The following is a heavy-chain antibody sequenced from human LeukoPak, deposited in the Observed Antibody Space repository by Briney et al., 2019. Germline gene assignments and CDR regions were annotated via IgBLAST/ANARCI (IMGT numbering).Heavy chain of an antibody. J-gene: IGHJ4*02. CDR2: IYYSGST. CDR3: ARIRTVTTPVPFDY. D-gene: IGHD4-17*01. Sequence: PSETLSLTCTVSGGSISRNYWSWIRQPPGKGLEWIGYIYYSGSTNYNPSLKSRVTISVDTSKNQFSLKLSSVTAADTAVYYCARIRTVTTPVPFDYWGQGTLVTVSS. CDR1: GGSISRNY. V-gene: IGHV4-59*12.